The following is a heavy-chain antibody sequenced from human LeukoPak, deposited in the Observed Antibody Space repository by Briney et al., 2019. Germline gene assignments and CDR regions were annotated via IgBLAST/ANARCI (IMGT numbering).Heavy chain of an antibody. CDR3: ARVLPHRHLRYGYYGRRGYAFDI. Sequence: SETLSLTCTVSGGSISSGGYYWSWIRQHPGKGLEWIGYIYYSGSTYYDPSLKSRVIISVDTSKNQFSLKLGSVTAADTAVYYCARVLPHRHLRYGYYGRRGYAFDIWGQGTMVTVSS. J-gene: IGHJ3*02. CDR2: IYYSGST. V-gene: IGHV4-31*03. D-gene: IGHD4-17*01. CDR1: GGSISSGGYY.